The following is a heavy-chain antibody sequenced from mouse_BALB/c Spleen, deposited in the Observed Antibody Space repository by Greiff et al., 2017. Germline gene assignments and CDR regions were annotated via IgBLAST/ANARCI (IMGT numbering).Heavy chain of an antibody. CDR2: IWAGGST. Sequence: VKLVESGPGLVAPSQSLSITCTVSGFSLTSYGVHWVRQPPGKGLEWLGVIWAGGSTNYNSALMSRLSISKDNSKSQVFLKMNSLQTDDTAMYYCARDPRTGTDWYFDVWGAGTTVTVSS. CDR3: ARDPRTGTDWYFDV. V-gene: IGHV2-9*02. J-gene: IGHJ1*01. D-gene: IGHD4-1*01. CDR1: GFSLTSYG.